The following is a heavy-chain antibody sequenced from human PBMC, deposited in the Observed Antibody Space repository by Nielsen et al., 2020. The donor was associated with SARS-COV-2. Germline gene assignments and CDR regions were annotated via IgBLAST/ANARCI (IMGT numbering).Heavy chain of an antibody. V-gene: IGHV2-5*02. D-gene: IGHD6-6*01. CDR2: IYWDDDK. CDR3: ARSSIARHYYYYYGMDV. Sequence: WIRQPPGKALEWLALIYWDDDKRYSPSLKSRLTITKDTSKNQVVLTMTNMDPVDTATYYCARSSIARHYYYYYGMDVWGQGTTVTVSS. J-gene: IGHJ6*02.